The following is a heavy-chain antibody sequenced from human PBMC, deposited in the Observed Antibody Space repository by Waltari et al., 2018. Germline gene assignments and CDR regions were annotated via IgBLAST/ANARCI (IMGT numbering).Heavy chain of an antibody. J-gene: IGHJ5*02. CDR3: TKWLTAAGTGWFDG. V-gene: IGHV3-23*01. CDR2: IISSGGST. CDR1: GFTFSNYA. D-gene: IGHD6-13*01. Sequence: EVQLLESGGGLVQPGGSLRLSCAASGFTFSNYAMTWVRQAPGKGREWVSGIISSGGSTNDAACVERRFTISRDSSRNTLHLKMNSLRAEDAAIYYCTKWLTAAGTGWFDGWGQGTLVTVSS.